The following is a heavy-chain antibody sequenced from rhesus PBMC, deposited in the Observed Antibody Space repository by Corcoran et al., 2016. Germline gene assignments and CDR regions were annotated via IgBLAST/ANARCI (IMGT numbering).Heavy chain of an antibody. CDR3: ATGSSWIYGLDS. Sequence: EVQLVQSGAEVKKPGASVKISCKASGYTFTDYYLHWVRQAPGKGLEWMGRVDPEDGEAIHAQKFQYRVTITADTSTDTAYMELSSLRSEDTAVYYCATGSSWIYGLDSWGQGVVVTVSS. CDR2: VDPEDGEA. V-gene: IGHV1-111*02. J-gene: IGHJ6*01. D-gene: IGHD6-13*01. CDR1: GYTFTDYY.